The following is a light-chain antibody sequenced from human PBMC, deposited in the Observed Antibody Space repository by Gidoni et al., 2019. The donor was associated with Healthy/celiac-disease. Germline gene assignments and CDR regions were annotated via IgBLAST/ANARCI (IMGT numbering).Light chain of an antibody. Sequence: DIQMTQSPSSLSASLGDRVTITGRASQSISSYLNWYQQKPGKAPKLLIYAASSLQSGVPSRFSGSGSGTDFTLTISSLQPEDFATYYCQQSYSTPRTFXXXTKVEIK. CDR2: AAS. CDR3: QQSYSTPRT. CDR1: QSISSY. V-gene: IGKV1-39*01. J-gene: IGKJ1*01.